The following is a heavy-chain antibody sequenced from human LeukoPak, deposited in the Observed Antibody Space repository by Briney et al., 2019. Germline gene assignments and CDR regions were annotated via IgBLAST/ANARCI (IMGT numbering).Heavy chain of an antibody. Sequence: ASVKVSCKASGYTFTGYYMHWVRQAPGQGLEWMGWINPNSGGTNYAQKFQGRVTMTRDTSISTAHMELSRLRSDDTAVYYCARVYSTNYYGSGDRPFLFDYWGQGTVVTVSS. CDR2: INPNSGGT. J-gene: IGHJ4*02. V-gene: IGHV1-2*02. CDR3: ARVYSTNYYGSGDRPFLFDY. CDR1: GYTFTGYY. D-gene: IGHD3-10*01.